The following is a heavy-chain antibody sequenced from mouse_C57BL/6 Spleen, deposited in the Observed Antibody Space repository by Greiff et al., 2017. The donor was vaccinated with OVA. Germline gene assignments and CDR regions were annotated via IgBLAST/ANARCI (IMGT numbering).Heavy chain of an antibody. CDR2: IYPGDGDT. Sequence: QVQLQQSGPELVKPGASVKISCKASGYAFSSSWMNWVKQRPGKGLEWIGRIYPGDGDTNYNGKFKGKATLTADKSSSTAYMQLSSQTSEDSAVYFCARPWDGRFDYWGQGTTLTVSS. J-gene: IGHJ2*01. D-gene: IGHD4-1*01. V-gene: IGHV1-82*01. CDR3: ARPWDGRFDY. CDR1: GYAFSSSW.